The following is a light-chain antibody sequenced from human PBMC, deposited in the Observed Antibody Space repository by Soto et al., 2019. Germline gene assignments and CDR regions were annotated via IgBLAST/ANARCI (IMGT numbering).Light chain of an antibody. Sequence: DIQMTQSPSSLSASVGDRVTITCRASQTISTYLNWYQQKPGKAPRLLIYDASSLLSGVPSRFIGSGSGTDFTPTIASLQPEDFSTYYCQQSDSTPYTFGQGTKVEI. V-gene: IGKV1-39*01. CDR3: QQSDSTPYT. CDR1: QTISTY. J-gene: IGKJ2*01. CDR2: DAS.